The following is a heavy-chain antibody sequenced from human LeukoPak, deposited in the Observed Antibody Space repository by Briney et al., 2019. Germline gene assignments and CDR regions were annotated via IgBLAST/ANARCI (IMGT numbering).Heavy chain of an antibody. CDR3: ARNAVPDRPFSGMDV. CDR1: GGTFSSCA. J-gene: IGHJ6*04. CDR2: IIPIFGTA. Sequence: GASVKVSCKASGGTFSSCAISWVRQAPGQGLEWMGGIIPIFGTANYAQKFQGRVTITADESTSTAYMELSSLRSEDTAVYYCARNAVPDRPFSGMDVWGKGTTVTVSP. V-gene: IGHV1-69*13. D-gene: IGHD2-2*01.